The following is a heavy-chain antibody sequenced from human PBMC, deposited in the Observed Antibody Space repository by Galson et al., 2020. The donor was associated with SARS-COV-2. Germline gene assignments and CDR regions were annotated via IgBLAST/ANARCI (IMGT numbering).Heavy chain of an antibody. D-gene: IGHD2-21*02. J-gene: IGHJ4*02. V-gene: IGHV1-18*01. CDR3: ARIMLQAAYCGDDCFAGNDH. Sequence: GESLKISCAASGYTFRNFGVSWVRRAPGQGLEWMGWVNAHSGETNYVQKFQGRITMTTDTSTNTAYMELRGLRSDDTAIYYCARIMLQAAYCGDDCFAGNDHWGQGTLVTVSS. CDR1: GYTFRNFG. CDR2: VNAHSGET.